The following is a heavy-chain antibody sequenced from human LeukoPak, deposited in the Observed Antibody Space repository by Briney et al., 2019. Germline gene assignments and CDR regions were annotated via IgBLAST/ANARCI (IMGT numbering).Heavy chain of an antibody. Sequence: GGSLRLSCAASGFTFSSYGMHWVRQAPGKGLEWVSTLSGTGGSTYYADSVKGRFTISRDNSENTLFLQMNSLKAEDTAIYYCAKNRRVEATPVDYWGQGTLVTVSS. J-gene: IGHJ4*02. CDR1: GFTFSSYG. D-gene: IGHD2-15*01. CDR3: AKNRRVEATPVDY. V-gene: IGHV3-23*01. CDR2: LSGTGGST.